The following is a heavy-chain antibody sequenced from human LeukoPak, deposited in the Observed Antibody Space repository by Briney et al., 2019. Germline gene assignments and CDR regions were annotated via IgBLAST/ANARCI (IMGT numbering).Heavy chain of an antibody. Sequence: SGGSLRLSCAASGFTFSSYSMNWVRQAPGKGLEWVSYISSSSSTIYYADSVKGRFTISRDNAKNSLYLQMNSLRAEDTAVYYCAREGGGWPQGGPDYWGQGTLVTVSS. CDR1: GFTFSSYS. V-gene: IGHV3-48*01. CDR2: ISSSSSTI. J-gene: IGHJ4*02. D-gene: IGHD6-19*01. CDR3: AREGGGWPQGGPDY.